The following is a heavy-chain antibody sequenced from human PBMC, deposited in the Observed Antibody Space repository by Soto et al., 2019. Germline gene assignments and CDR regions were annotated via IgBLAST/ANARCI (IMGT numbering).Heavy chain of an antibody. J-gene: IGHJ4*02. CDR3: ARDDSVAVYFDY. Sequence: GASVKVSCKASGYTFTAHYMHWVRQAPGQGLEWMGWINPNSGNTNYAQKLQGRVTMTTDTSTSTAYMELRSLRSDDTAVYYCARDDSVAVYFDYWGQGTLVTVSS. CDR1: GYTFTAHY. D-gene: IGHD6-19*01. CDR2: INPNSGNT. V-gene: IGHV1-18*04.